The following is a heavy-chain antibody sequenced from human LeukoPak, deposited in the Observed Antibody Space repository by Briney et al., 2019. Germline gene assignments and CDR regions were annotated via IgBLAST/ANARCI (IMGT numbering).Heavy chain of an antibody. CDR2: IRPEGTTT. D-gene: IGHD3-9*01. CDR1: GFTFSTYW. J-gene: IGHJ4*02. CDR3: ARDLDWILFDY. V-gene: IGHV3-74*03. Sequence: GGSLRLSCAASGFTFSTYWMHWVRQAPGKGLVWVARIRPEGTTTAYADSVKGRFTISRDNAKNTPFLQMNSLSAEDTAVYYCARDLDWILFDYWGQGALVTVSS.